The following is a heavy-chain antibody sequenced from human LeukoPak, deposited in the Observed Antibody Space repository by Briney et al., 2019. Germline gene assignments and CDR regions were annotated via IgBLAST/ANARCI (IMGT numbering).Heavy chain of an antibody. Sequence: GRSLRLSCAASGFTFSSYAMHWVRQAPGKGLEWVALISYDGSNKYYADSVKGRFTISRDNSKNTLYLQMNSLGAEDTAVYYCARGSSYDFWSGYYTGGWLDPWGQGTLVTVSS. J-gene: IGHJ5*02. CDR1: GFTFSSYA. CDR3: ARGSSYDFWSGYYTGGWLDP. D-gene: IGHD3-3*01. V-gene: IGHV3-30-3*01. CDR2: ISYDGSNK.